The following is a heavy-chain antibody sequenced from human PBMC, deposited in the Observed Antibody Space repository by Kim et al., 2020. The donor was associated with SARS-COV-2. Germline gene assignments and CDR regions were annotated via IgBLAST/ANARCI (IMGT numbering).Heavy chain of an antibody. CDR1: GFTFSSYG. CDR2: ISYDGSNK. CDR3: AKVVSGITCVDV. J-gene: IGHJ6*02. Sequence: GGSLRLSCAASGFTFSSYGMHWVRQAPGKGLEWVAVISYDGSNKYYADSVKGRFTISRDNSKNTLYLQMNSLRAEDTAVYYCAKVVSGITCVDVWGQGTTVTVSS. V-gene: IGHV3-30*18. D-gene: IGHD3-10*01.